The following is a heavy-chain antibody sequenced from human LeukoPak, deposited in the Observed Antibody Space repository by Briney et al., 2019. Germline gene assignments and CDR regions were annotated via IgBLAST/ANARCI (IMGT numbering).Heavy chain of an antibody. V-gene: IGHV3-48*01. Sequence: GGSLRLSSAASGFTVNTYDMHWVRQAPGEGPEWIAYFGISGAIYYADSVRGRFTISRDNAKNSLFLQMNSLRVDDTAIYYCAGYGVYPYWGQGTPVTVSS. CDR3: AGYGVYPY. CDR1: GFTVNTYD. D-gene: IGHD4-17*01. J-gene: IGHJ4*02. CDR2: FGISGAI.